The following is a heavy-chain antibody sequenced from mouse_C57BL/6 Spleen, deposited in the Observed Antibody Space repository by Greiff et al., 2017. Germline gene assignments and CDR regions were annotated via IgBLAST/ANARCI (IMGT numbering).Heavy chain of an antibody. J-gene: IGHJ4*01. D-gene: IGHD1-1*01. CDR2: ISGGGGNT. CDR1: GFTFSSYT. CDR3: ARVLRSDYAMDY. Sequence: EVQGVESGGGLVKPGGSLKLSCAASGFTFSSYTMSWFRQTPGRRWAGVATISGGGGNTYYPDSVKGRFTISRDNAKNTLYLQMSSLRSEDTALYYCARVLRSDYAMDYWGQGTSVTVSS. V-gene: IGHV5-9*01.